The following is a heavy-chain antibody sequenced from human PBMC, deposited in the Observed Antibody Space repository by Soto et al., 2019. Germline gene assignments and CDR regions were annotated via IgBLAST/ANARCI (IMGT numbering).Heavy chain of an antibody. CDR1: SGSISSYY. V-gene: IGHV4-4*07. J-gene: IGHJ5*02. CDR2: MYTKERT. Sequence: SETLSLTCTVSSGSISSYYWSWIRQPAGKGLEWIGRMYTKERTNYNLSFKSRVTMSVDTSKNQFSLKLNAVTAADTAVYYCARDDYKDGGNNWFDPWGQGTLVTVSS. CDR3: ARDDYKDGGNNWFDP. D-gene: IGHD3-16*01.